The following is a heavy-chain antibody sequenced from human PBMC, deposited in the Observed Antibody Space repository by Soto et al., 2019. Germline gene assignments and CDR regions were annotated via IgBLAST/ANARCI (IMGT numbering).Heavy chain of an antibody. CDR1: GGSISSYY. CDR2: IYYSGST. J-gene: IGHJ3*02. CDR3: ARDLGIVVVDTGAFDI. V-gene: IGHV4-59*01. D-gene: IGHD6-19*01. Sequence: PSETLSLTCTGSGGSISSYYWSWIRQPPGKGLEWIGYIYYSGSTNYNPSLKSRVTISVDTSKNQFSLKLSSVTAADTAVYYCARDLGIVVVDTGAFDIWGQGTMVT.